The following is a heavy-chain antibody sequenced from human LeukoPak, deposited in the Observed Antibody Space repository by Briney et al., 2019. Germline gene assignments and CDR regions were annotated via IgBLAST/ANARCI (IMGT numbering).Heavy chain of an antibody. Sequence: GGSLRLSCAASGFTFSSYAMGWVRQAPGKGLESVSAISGSAGTTYYADSVKGRFTISRDNSKNTLFLQMNSLRAEDTAVYYCAKIQYCSSTSCEEGDYWGQGTLVTVSS. CDR2: ISGSAGTT. CDR3: AKIQYCSSTSCEEGDY. D-gene: IGHD2-2*01. CDR1: GFTFSSYA. J-gene: IGHJ4*02. V-gene: IGHV3-23*01.